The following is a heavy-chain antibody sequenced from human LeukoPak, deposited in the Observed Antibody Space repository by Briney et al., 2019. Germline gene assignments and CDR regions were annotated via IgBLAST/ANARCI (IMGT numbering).Heavy chain of an antibody. CDR3: AVANGDYYYGMDV. J-gene: IGHJ6*02. CDR1: GFTFSSYS. Sequence: GGSLRLSCAASGFTFSSYSMNWVRQAPGKGLEWVSSISSSSSYIYYADSVKGRFTISRDNAKNSLYLQMNSLRAEDTAVYYCAVANGDYYYGMDVWGQGTTVTVSS. CDR2: ISSSSSYI. D-gene: IGHD2-8*01. V-gene: IGHV3-21*01.